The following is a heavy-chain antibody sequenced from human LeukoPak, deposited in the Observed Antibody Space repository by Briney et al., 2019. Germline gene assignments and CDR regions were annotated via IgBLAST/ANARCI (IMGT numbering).Heavy chain of an antibody. J-gene: IGHJ4*02. Sequence: GGSLRLSCAASGFTFSDYYMNWIRQAPGKGLECVSYISGSGGTIYYADSVKGRFTISRDNAKNLLYLQMNNLRAEDTAVYYCVRDNPRCCGVVPVNIDDFWGQGTLVTVSS. D-gene: IGHD2-15*01. CDR1: GFTFSDYY. CDR2: ISGSGGTI. V-gene: IGHV3-11*04. CDR3: VRDNPRCCGVVPVNIDDF.